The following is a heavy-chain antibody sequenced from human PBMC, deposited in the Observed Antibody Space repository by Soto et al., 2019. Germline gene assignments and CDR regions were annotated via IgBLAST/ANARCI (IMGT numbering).Heavy chain of an antibody. V-gene: IGHV4-34*01. J-gene: IGHJ6*02. CDR1: GGSFSGYY. D-gene: IGHD3-3*01. CDR3: ARGARATIFGVVIIGDYYYYGMDV. CDR2: INHSGST. Sequence: SETLSLTCAVYGGSFSGYYWSWIRQPPGKGLEWIGEINHSGSTNYNPSLKSRVTISVDTSKNQFSLKLSSVTAADTAVYYCARGARATIFGVVIIGDYYYYGMDVWGQGTTVTVSS.